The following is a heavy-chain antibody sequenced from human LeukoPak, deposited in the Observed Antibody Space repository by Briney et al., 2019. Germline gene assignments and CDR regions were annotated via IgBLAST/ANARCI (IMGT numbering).Heavy chain of an antibody. CDR3: ARHKPRVVVVVAATGWFDP. D-gene: IGHD2-15*01. CDR2: INHSGST. Sequence: SETLSLTCAVYGGSFSGYYWSWIRQPPGKGLEWIGEINHSGSTNYNPSLKSRATTSVDTSKNQFSLKLSSVTAADTAVYYCARHKPRVVVVVAATGWFDPWGQGTLVTVSS. V-gene: IGHV4-34*01. J-gene: IGHJ5*02. CDR1: GGSFSGYY.